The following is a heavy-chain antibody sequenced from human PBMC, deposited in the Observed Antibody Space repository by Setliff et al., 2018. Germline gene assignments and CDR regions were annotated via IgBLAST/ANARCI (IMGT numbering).Heavy chain of an antibody. J-gene: IGHJ4*02. V-gene: IGHV4-59*01. D-gene: IGHD2-15*01. CDR2: VFPNGAA. CDR1: GDSMSGAS. CDR3: AKGGTYRYFDY. Sequence: SETLSLTCTVSGDSMSGASIWAWIRLPPGRGLEFMGCVFPNGAAKYDPSLKSRLAISADTSKNQFSLKLPSVTVADTAIYYCAKGGTYRYFDYWGQGTPVTVSS.